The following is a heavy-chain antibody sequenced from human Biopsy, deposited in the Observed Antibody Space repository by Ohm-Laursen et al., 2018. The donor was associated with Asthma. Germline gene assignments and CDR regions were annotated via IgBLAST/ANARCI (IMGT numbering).Heavy chain of an antibody. Sequence: TLSLTCTVSGGSVSSGSYYWSWIRQPPGKGLAWVSYISYSGSTDYNPSLKSRLTISMDTSKNQFSLKLSSVTAADTAVYYCARVPTTLRYFDLWGQGTLVTVSS. J-gene: IGHJ2*01. CDR2: ISYSGST. CDR1: GGSVSSGSYY. CDR3: ARVPTTLRYFDL. V-gene: IGHV4-61*01. D-gene: IGHD2-15*01.